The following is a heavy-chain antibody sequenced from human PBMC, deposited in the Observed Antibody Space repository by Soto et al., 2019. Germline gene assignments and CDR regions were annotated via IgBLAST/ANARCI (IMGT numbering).Heavy chain of an antibody. CDR2: ISRDGTRI. V-gene: IGHV3-74*03. Sequence: GGSLRLSCEVAGFTFNRYWMHWVRQAPGEGLMWVSRISRDGTRITYTDIVKRRFTISRDNARNTLYLQMNSLRVEDTGVYYCARDFENDGNYHMDVWGSGTTVTVSS. D-gene: IGHD4-17*01. CDR3: ARDFENDGNYHMDV. J-gene: IGHJ6*03. CDR1: GFTFNRYW.